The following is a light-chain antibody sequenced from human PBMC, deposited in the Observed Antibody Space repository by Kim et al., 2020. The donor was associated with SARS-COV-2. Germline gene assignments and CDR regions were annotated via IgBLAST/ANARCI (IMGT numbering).Light chain of an antibody. CDR1: DLGDKY. CDR2: QDD. Sequence: VSPGQTASITCSGDDLGDKYSCWYQQKPGQAPLLVIYQDDRRPSGIPVRFSGSSSGNTATLTISGTQAMDEADYYCQTWDGITAVFGGGTQLTVL. CDR3: QTWDGITAV. V-gene: IGLV3-1*01. J-gene: IGLJ3*02.